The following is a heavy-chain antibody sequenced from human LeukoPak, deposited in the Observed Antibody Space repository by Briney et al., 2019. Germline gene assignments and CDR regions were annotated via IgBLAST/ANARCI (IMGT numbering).Heavy chain of an antibody. CDR1: GYTFTTYG. CDR2: ISTFNGNT. Sequence: VASVKVSCKASGYTFTTYGISWVRQAPGQGPEWMGWISTFNGNTNFEQKFQGRVTMTTDTSTSTAYMELRSLRSDDTAVYYCAREVVATKKGYDFYFYLDVWGQGTTVTVSS. V-gene: IGHV1-18*01. CDR3: AREVVATKKGYDFYFYLDV. D-gene: IGHD5-12*01. J-gene: IGHJ6*02.